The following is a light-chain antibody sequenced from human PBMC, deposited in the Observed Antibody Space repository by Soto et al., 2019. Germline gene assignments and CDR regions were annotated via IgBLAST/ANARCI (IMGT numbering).Light chain of an antibody. CDR2: EGS. CDR1: SSDVGGYNR. Sequence: QSVLTQPASVSGSPGQSITISCTGTSSDVGGYNRVSWYQQPPGKAPKLIIYEGSKRPSGVPDRFSGSKSGNTASLIISGLQAEDEGDYYCSSYTSSSTYVFGTGTKVTVL. V-gene: IGLV2-14*02. J-gene: IGLJ1*01. CDR3: SSYTSSSTYV.